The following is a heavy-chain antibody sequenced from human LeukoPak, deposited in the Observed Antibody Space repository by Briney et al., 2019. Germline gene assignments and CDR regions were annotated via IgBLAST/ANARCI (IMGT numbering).Heavy chain of an antibody. D-gene: IGHD3-3*01. Sequence: PGGSLRLSCAASGFTFGNYAMSCVRQAPGKGLEWVSSITCSGASTTYYADSVKGRFTISRDNSKNTLYLQMTSLRAEDTALYYCTKDFLQWPTPPFDYWGQGALVTVSS. CDR1: GFTFGNYA. V-gene: IGHV3-23*01. CDR3: TKDFLQWPTPPFDY. J-gene: IGHJ4*02. CDR2: ITCSGASTT.